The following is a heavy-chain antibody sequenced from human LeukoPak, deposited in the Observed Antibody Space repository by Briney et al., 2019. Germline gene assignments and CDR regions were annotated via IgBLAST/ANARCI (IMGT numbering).Heavy chain of an antibody. J-gene: IGHJ4*02. V-gene: IGHV3-48*03. CDR2: ISSSGSTI. CDR1: GFTFSSYA. Sequence: GGSLRLSCAASGFTFSSYAMNWVRQAPGKGLEWVSYISSSGSTIYYADSVKGRFTISRDNAKNSLYLQMNSLRAEDTAVYYCARSAGTVTTGFDYWGQGTLVTVSS. D-gene: IGHD4-17*01. CDR3: ARSAGTVTTGFDY.